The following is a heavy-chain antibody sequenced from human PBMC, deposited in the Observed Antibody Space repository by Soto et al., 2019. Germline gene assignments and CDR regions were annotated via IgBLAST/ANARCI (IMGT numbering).Heavy chain of an antibody. V-gene: IGHV3-30*18. J-gene: IGHJ6*02. D-gene: IGHD3-10*01. CDR3: AKEFKVSGSHYGTLNYYYGMDV. Sequence: QVQLVESGGGGVQPGRSLRLSCAASGFTFSTYGMQWVRQAPGKGLEWLAVISYDGYLKYYVDAVKGRFTVARDNSKNTLFLEMNSLRVEDTAVYFCAKEFKVSGSHYGTLNYYYGMDVWGQGTTVTVSS. CDR1: GFTFSTYG. CDR2: ISYDGYLK.